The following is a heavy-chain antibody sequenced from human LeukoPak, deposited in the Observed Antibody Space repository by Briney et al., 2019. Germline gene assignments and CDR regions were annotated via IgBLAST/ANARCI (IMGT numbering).Heavy chain of an antibody. Sequence: SVKVSCKASGYTFTSYGISWVRQAPGAGLEWMGLISAYNGNTNYAQKLQGRVTMTTDTSTSTAYMELRSLRSDDTAVYYCARFYSSDSSGSFDYWGQGTLVTVSS. CDR1: GYTFTSYG. V-gene: IGHV1-18*01. CDR2: ISAYNGNT. D-gene: IGHD3-22*01. J-gene: IGHJ4*02. CDR3: ARFYSSDSSGSFDY.